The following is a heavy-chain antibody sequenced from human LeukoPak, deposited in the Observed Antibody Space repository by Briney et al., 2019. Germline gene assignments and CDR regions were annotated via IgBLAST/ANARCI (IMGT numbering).Heavy chain of an antibody. J-gene: IGHJ1*01. CDR3: ARDRAWLEGYFQH. D-gene: IGHD6-19*01. Sequence: GRSLRLSCAASGFTFSSYAMHWVRQAPGKGLEWVAVISYDGSNKYYADSVKGRFTISRDNSKNTLYLQMNSLRAEDTAVYYCARDRAWLEGYFQHWGQGTLVTVSS. CDR1: GFTFSSYA. CDR2: ISYDGSNK. V-gene: IGHV3-30*04.